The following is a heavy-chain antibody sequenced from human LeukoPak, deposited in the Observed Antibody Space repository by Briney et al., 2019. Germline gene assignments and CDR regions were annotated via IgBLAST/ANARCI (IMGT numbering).Heavy chain of an antibody. Sequence: SETLSLTCIVSGGSVYSGTYYWSWVRQPPGKGLEWIGYVYYSGSTSYNSSLKSRVTISLDTSKNQFSLRLSSVTAADTAVYYCARIKSSGWYYDYWGQGTLVTVSS. D-gene: IGHD6-19*01. CDR3: ARIKSSGWYYDY. CDR1: GGSVYSGTYY. CDR2: VYYSGST. J-gene: IGHJ4*02. V-gene: IGHV4-61*01.